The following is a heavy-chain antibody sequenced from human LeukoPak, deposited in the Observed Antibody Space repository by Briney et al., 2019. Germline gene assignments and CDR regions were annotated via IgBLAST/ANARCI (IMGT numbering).Heavy chain of an antibody. CDR2: IRYDGSNK. V-gene: IGHV3-30*02. CDR3: ARDRGLYCSSTSCYGFDY. CDR1: GFTFSSYG. J-gene: IGHJ4*02. D-gene: IGHD2-2*01. Sequence: PGGSLRLSCAASGFTFSSYGMHWVRQAPGKGLEWVAFIRYDGSNKYYADSVKGRFTISRDNSKNTLYLQVNSLRAEDTAVYYCARDRGLYCSSTSCYGFDYWGQGTLVTVSS.